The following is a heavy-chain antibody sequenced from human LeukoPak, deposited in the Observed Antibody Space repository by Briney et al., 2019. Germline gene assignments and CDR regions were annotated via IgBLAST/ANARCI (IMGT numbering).Heavy chain of an antibody. D-gene: IGHD3-16*02. CDR1: GFTFSSYG. V-gene: IGHV3-30*18. Sequence: GRSLRLSCAASGFTFSSYGMHWVRQAPGKGLEWVTFISDDGYNKYYVDSVKGRFTISRDNSKNTLSLQMNSLRAEDTALYYCAKDLMIGFGGVISEIDSWGQGTLVTVSS. CDR2: ISDDGYNK. J-gene: IGHJ4*02. CDR3: AKDLMIGFGGVISEIDS.